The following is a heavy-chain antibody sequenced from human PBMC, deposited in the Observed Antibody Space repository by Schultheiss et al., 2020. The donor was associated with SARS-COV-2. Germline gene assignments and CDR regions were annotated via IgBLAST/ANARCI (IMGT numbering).Heavy chain of an antibody. D-gene: IGHD6-19*01. V-gene: IGHV4-61*08. Sequence: SETLSLTCTVSGGSISSGGYYWSWIRQHPGKGLEWIGYIYYSGSTNYNPSLKSRVTISVDTSKNQFSLKLSSVTAADTAVYYCARVKQWLNAFDIWGQGTMVTVSS. CDR3: ARVKQWLNAFDI. J-gene: IGHJ3*02. CDR2: IYYSGST. CDR1: GGSISSGGYY.